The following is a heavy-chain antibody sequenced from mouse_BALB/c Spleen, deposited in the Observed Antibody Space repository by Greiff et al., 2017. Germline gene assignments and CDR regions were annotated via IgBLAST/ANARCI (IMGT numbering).Heavy chain of an antibody. CDR3: ARSNIGSSYYFDY. D-gene: IGHD1-1*01. Sequence: VQLQQSGAELVRPGSSVKISCKASGYAFSSYWMNWVKQRPGQGLEWIGQIYPGDGDTNYNGKFKGKATLTADKSSSTAYMQLSSLTSEDSAVYCCARSNIGSSYYFDYWGQGTTLTVSS. CDR1: GYAFSSYW. CDR2: IYPGDGDT. V-gene: IGHV1-80*01. J-gene: IGHJ2*01.